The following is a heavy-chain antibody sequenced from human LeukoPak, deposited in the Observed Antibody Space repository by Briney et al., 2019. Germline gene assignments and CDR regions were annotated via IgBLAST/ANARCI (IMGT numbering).Heavy chain of an antibody. V-gene: IGHV3-23*05. Sequence: SGGSLRLSCAASGFTFSSYAMSWVRQAPGKGLEWVSSIKSTGSSTYYGDAVKGRFTISRDNSENTLYLQMHSLRAEDTGLYYCAKDRREGYPRDSFDVWGQGTAVTVSS. CDR1: GFTFSSYA. D-gene: IGHD5-24*01. CDR3: AKDRREGYPRDSFDV. J-gene: IGHJ3*01. CDR2: IKSTGSST.